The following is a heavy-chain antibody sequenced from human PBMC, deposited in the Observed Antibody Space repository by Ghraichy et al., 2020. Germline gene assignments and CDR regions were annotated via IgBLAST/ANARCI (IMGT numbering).Heavy chain of an antibody. CDR2: ISDSGSSP. V-gene: IGHV3-23*01. CDR3: AKGAVATYYNWLDP. J-gene: IGHJ5*02. D-gene: IGHD5-12*01. Sequence: GSLRLSCAASGFSFSNYAMSWVRQAPGKGLEWVSAISDSGSSPYYADSVKGRFTISRDNSGNTLFLQMDSLRAEDTALYYCAKGAVATYYNWLDPWGQGTLVTVSS. CDR1: GFSFSNYA.